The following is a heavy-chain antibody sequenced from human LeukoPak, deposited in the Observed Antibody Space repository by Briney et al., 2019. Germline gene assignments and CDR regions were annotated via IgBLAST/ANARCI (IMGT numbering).Heavy chain of an antibody. Sequence: ASVKVSCKASGYTFTTYYVHWVRQAPRQGLEWMGIINPSGGSTTYAQKFQGRVTMTRDTSSSTVYMELSSLRSEDTAVYFCARGGITMFYDCWGQGTLVTVSS. CDR1: GYTFTTYY. J-gene: IGHJ4*02. CDR3: ARGGITMFYDC. D-gene: IGHD3-10*02. CDR2: INPSGGST. V-gene: IGHV1-46*01.